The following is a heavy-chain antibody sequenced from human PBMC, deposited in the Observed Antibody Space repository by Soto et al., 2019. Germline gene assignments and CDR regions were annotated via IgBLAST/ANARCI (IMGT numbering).Heavy chain of an antibody. J-gene: IGHJ5*02. Sequence: PGGSLRLSCAASGFTFSSYAMSWVRQAPGKGLEWVSAISGSGGSTYYADSVKGRFTISRDNSKNTLYLQMNSLRAEDTAVYYCARDQGVAAAGITWFDPWGQGSLVTVSS. V-gene: IGHV3-23*01. D-gene: IGHD6-13*01. CDR1: GFTFSSYA. CDR3: ARDQGVAAAGITWFDP. CDR2: ISGSGGST.